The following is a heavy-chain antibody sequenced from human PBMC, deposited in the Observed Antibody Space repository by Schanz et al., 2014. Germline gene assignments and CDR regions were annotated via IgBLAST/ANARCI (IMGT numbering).Heavy chain of an antibody. J-gene: IGHJ4*02. V-gene: IGHV3-23*01. D-gene: IGHD3-3*01. CDR3: VRDSFFAFDY. CDR2: IGVDGTTT. Sequence: EVQLLESGGGLVQPGGSLRLSCAASGFTFSTHAMSWVRQAPGKGLEWVSVIGVDGTTTYYADSVKGRFTISRDNSKNTLYLQMNSLRPEDTAVYYCVRDSFFAFDYWGQGTLVTVSS. CDR1: GFTFSTHA.